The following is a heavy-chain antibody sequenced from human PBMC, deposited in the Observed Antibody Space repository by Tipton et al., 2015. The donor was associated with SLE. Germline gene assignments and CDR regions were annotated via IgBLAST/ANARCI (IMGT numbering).Heavy chain of an antibody. V-gene: IGHV4-34*01. CDR3: ARGRFLEWFGHFYYMDV. J-gene: IGHJ6*03. CDR1: GGSFSGYY. CDR2: INHSGST. D-gene: IGHD3-3*01. Sequence: LRLSCAVYGGSFSGYYWTWIRQAPGKGLEWIGEINHSGSTNYNPSLKSRVTISVDTSKNQFSLKVTSVTAAETAVYYCARGRFLEWFGHFYYMDVWGKGTTVTVSS.